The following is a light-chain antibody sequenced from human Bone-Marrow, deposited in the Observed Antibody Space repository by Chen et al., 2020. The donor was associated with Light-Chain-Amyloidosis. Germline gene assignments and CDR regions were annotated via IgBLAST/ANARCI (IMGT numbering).Light chain of an antibody. Sequence: DIRMTQSPSSMSASVGDKITISCRTSHHNENYLNWYQQKPGTAPKLLIFLASRLQSGVPSSISGHGSGTSFTLTIDNLQPEDFATYYCQQSYRLPLTFGGWTKV. CDR2: LAS. CDR3: QQSYRLPLT. V-gene: IGKV1-39*01. CDR1: HHNENY. J-gene: IGKJ4*02.